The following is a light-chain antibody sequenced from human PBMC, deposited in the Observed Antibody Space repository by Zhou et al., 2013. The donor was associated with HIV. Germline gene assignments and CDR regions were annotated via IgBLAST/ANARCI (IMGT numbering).Light chain of an antibody. Sequence: EIVLTQSPATLSLSPGEGVTVSCRASQRVGSYLAWYQQKRGQAPRLLIYDAFNRAAGIPARFSGSGSGTDFTLTINSLEPEDFAVYYCQQYGSSPPNTFGQGTKLEIK. J-gene: IGKJ2*01. CDR3: QQYGSSPPNT. CDR1: QRVGSY. V-gene: IGKV3-11*01. CDR2: DAF.